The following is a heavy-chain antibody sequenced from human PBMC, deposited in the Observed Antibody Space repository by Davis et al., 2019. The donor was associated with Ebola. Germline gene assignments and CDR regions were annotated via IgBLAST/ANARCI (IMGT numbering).Heavy chain of an antibody. CDR3: AHRSPIALLGDY. V-gene: IGHV2-5*02. J-gene: IGHJ4*02. CDR2: IYWDDDK. D-gene: IGHD6-13*01. Sequence: SGPTLVKPTETLTLTCTFSGFSLSTTGVGVGWIRQPPGQALEWLAVIYWDDDKRYSPSLKSRLTITKDTSKNQVVLTMTNMDPVDTGTYYCAHRSPIALLGDYWGQGTLVTVSS. CDR1: GFSLSTTGVG.